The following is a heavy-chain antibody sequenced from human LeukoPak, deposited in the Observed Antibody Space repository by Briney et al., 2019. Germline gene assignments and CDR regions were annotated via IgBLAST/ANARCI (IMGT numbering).Heavy chain of an antibody. Sequence: TSETLSLTCTVSGGSIRSSYYYWGWIRQPPGKGLEWIGEINHSGSIYYNPSLKSRVTISVDTSKNHFSLRLSSVTAADTAVYYCARGQQGARLQGWGQGTLVTVSS. J-gene: IGHJ4*02. CDR3: ARGQQGARLQG. V-gene: IGHV4-39*02. CDR1: GGSIRSSYYY. D-gene: IGHD4-11*01. CDR2: INHSGSI.